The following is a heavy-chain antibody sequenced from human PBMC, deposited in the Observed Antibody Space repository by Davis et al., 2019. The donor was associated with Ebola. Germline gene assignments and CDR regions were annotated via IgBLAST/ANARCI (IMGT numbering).Heavy chain of an antibody. Sequence: MPSETLSLTCAVYGGSFSGYYWSWIRQPPGKGLEWIGEINHSGSTNYNPSLKSRVTISVDKSKNQFSLKLSSVTAADTAVYYCARQDYAAYYYGMDVWGQGTTVTVSS. CDR1: GGSFSGYY. CDR3: ARQDYAAYYYGMDV. CDR2: INHSGST. V-gene: IGHV4-34*01. J-gene: IGHJ6*02. D-gene: IGHD4-17*01.